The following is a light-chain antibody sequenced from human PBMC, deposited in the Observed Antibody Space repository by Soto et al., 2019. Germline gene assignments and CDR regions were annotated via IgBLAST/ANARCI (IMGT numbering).Light chain of an antibody. CDR1: SSDVGSYNL. Sequence: QSALTQPASVSGSPGQSITISCTGTSSDVGSYNLVSWYQQHPGKAPKLMIYEVNKRPSGVSNRFSGSKSSNTASLTISGLQADDEADYYCCSYAGSSTYVFGTGTKVTVL. CDR3: CSYAGSSTYV. CDR2: EVN. J-gene: IGLJ1*01. V-gene: IGLV2-23*02.